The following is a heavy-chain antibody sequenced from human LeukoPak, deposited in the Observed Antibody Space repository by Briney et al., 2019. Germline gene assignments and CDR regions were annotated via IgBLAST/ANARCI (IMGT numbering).Heavy chain of an antibody. D-gene: IGHD6-25*01. CDR1: GFTLSSYA. J-gene: IGHJ6*03. Sequence: GGSLRLSCAASGFTLSSYAMSWVRQAPGKGRGGVSAISGSGGSTYYADSVKGRFTISRDNSKNTLYLQMNSLRAEDTAVYYCAKGGYSIAAYYYYYYMDVWGKGTTVTVSS. CDR3: AKGGYSIAAYYYYYYMDV. CDR2: ISGSGGST. V-gene: IGHV3-23*01.